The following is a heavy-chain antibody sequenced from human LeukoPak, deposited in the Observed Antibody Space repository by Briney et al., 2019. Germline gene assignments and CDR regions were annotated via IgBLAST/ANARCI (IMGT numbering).Heavy chain of an antibody. Sequence: PGGSLRLSCAASGFIFSSYWMTWVRQAPGKGLEWVANIKQHGNEKYYVDPVKGRFTISRDNAKNSLHLQMNSLRAEDTAVYYCARVRGGYYFDYWGQGTLVTVSS. V-gene: IGHV3-7*05. CDR2: IKQHGNEK. D-gene: IGHD3-16*01. CDR1: GFIFSSYW. J-gene: IGHJ4*02. CDR3: ARVRGGYYFDY.